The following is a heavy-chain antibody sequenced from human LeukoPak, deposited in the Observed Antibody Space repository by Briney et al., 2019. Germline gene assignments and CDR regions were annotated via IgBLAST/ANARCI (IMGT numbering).Heavy chain of an antibody. Sequence: GGSLRLSCVASGFTFSNHGMHWVRQAPGKGLEWVAVIWSDGGNKFYRDSVKGRFTISRDNSKNTLYLQMNSLSAEDTAVYYCAKGSTTFDYWGQGTLVTVSS. CDR2: IWSDGGNK. J-gene: IGHJ4*02. V-gene: IGHV3-33*06. D-gene: IGHD2/OR15-2a*01. CDR1: GFTFSNHG. CDR3: AKGSTTFDY.